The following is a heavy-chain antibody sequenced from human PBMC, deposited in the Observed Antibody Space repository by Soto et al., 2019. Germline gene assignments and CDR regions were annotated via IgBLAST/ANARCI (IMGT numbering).Heavy chain of an antibody. CDR2: IWYDGSNK. V-gene: IGHV3-33*01. CDR1: GLTFSSYG. D-gene: IGHD6-13*01. CDR3: ARGSSWYLDY. Sequence: GGSLRLSCAESGLTFSSYGMHWVRQAPGKGLEWVAVIWYDGSNKYYADSVKGRFTISRDNSKNTLFLQMDSLRAEDTAVYYCARGSSWYLDYWGQGTLVTVSS. J-gene: IGHJ4*02.